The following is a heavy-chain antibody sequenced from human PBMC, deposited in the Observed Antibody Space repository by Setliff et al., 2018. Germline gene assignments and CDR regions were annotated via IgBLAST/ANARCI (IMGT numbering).Heavy chain of an antibody. Sequence: PGGSLRLSCAASGFTFSSYAMSWVRQAPGKGLEWVGRIKSKTDGGTTDYAAPVKGRFTISRDDSKSIAYLQMNSLKTEDTAVYYCTREASVDFWSGYPYYYYMDVWGKGTTVTVSS. CDR3: TREASVDFWSGYPYYYYMDV. V-gene: IGHV3-15*01. CDR1: GFTFSSYA. CDR2: IKSKTDGGTT. D-gene: IGHD3-3*01. J-gene: IGHJ6*03.